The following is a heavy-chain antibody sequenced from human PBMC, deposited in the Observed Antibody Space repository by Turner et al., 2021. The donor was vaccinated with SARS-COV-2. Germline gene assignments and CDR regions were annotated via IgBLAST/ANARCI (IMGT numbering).Heavy chain of an antibody. Sequence: QVQLVQSGAEVEKPGASVKVSCKATGYTFIGYYMHWVRQAPGQGLEWMECINPNSGATHYAQKFHGRVTMTSDTSISTAYMELSRLRSDDTAVYYCASSLPAPGGVPGRLNYWGQGALVTVSS. CDR2: INPNSGAT. CDR3: ASSLPAPGGVPGRLNY. J-gene: IGHJ4*02. D-gene: IGHD2-8*02. V-gene: IGHV1-2*02. CDR1: GYTFIGYY.